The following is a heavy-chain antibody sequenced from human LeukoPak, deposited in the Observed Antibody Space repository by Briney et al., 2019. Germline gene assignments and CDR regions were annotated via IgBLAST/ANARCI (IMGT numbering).Heavy chain of an antibody. CDR1: GFTFSSYG. D-gene: IGHD1-1*01. J-gene: IGHJ4*02. CDR2: ISYDGSNK. V-gene: IGHV3-30*18. CDR3: AKDGDSTGCLDY. Sequence: GGSLRLSCAASGFTFSSYGMHWVRQAPGKGLEWVAVISYDGSNKYYADSVKGRFTTSRDNSKNTLYLQMNSLRAEDTAVYYCAKDGDSTGCLDYWGQGTLVTVSS.